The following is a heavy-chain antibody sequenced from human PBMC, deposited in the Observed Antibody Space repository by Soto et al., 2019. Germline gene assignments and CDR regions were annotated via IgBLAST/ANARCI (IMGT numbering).Heavy chain of an antibody. Sequence: GGSLRLSCAASGSTFGTTDMSWVRQAPGEGLEWVSTIDGSGGITYYADSVKGRFTISRDNSRNTVYLQMNSLRGDDTALYYCVKNSGWFNPWGQGALVTVSS. J-gene: IGHJ5*02. D-gene: IGHD3-10*01. V-gene: IGHV3-23*01. CDR1: GSTFGTTD. CDR3: VKNSGWFNP. CDR2: IDGSGGIT.